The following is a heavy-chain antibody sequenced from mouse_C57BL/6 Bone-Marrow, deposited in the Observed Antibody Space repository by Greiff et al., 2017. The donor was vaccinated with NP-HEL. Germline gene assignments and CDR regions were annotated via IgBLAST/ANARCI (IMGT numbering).Heavy chain of an antibody. V-gene: IGHV1-75*01. CDR2: IFPGSGST. CDR3: AREATVVSRWYFDV. CDR1: GYTFTDYY. D-gene: IGHD1-1*01. Sequence: QVQLKESGPELVKPGASVKISCKASGYTFTDYYINWVKQRPGQGLEWIGWIFPGSGSTYYNEKFKGKATLTVDKSSSTAYMLLSSLTSEDSAVYFCAREATVVSRWYFDVWGTGTTVTVSS. J-gene: IGHJ1*03.